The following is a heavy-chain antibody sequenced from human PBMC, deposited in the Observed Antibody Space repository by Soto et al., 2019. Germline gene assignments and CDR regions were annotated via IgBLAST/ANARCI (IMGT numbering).Heavy chain of an antibody. J-gene: IGHJ6*03. CDR3: ARLARETTVTRNELETYYYYYMDV. V-gene: IGHV1-18*01. CDR1: GYTFTSYG. D-gene: IGHD4-17*01. CDR2: ISAYNGNT. Sequence: ASVKVSCKASGYTFTSYGISWVRQAPGQGLEWMGWISAYNGNTNYAQKLQGRVTMTTDTSTSTAYMELRSLRSDDTAVYYCARLARETTVTRNELETYYYYYMDVWGKGTTVTVSS.